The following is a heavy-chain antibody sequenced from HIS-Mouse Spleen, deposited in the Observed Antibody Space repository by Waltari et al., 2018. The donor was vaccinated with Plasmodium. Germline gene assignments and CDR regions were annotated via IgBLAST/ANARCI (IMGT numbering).Heavy chain of an antibody. CDR2: ITHSGST. V-gene: IGHV4-34*01. CDR1: GRSFSGYY. Sequence: QVQLQQWGAGLLKPSETLSLTCAVYGRSFSGYYWSWCSQPPGKGLEWIGEITHSGSTNYNPSLKSRVTISVDTSKNQFSLKLSSVTAADTAVYYCARGQLGIDAFDIWGQGTMVTVSS. CDR3: ARGQLGIDAFDI. J-gene: IGHJ3*02. D-gene: IGHD7-27*01.